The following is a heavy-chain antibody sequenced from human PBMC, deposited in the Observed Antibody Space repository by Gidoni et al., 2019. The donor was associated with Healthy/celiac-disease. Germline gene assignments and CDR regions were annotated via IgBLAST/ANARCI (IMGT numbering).Heavy chain of an antibody. CDR1: GFPFSSYS. CDR3: ASNIVGATIPVWAFDI. CDR2: ISSSSSYI. D-gene: IGHD1-26*01. J-gene: IGHJ3*02. Sequence: EVQLVESGGGLVKPGGSLSLSCAASGFPFSSYSMNWVRQAPGKGLEWVSSISSSSSYIYYADSVKGRFTISRDNAKNSLYLQMNSLRAEDTAVYYCASNIVGATIPVWAFDIWGQGTMVTVSS. V-gene: IGHV3-21*01.